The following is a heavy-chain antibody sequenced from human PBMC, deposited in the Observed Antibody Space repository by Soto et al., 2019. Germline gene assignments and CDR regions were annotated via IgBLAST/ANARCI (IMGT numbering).Heavy chain of an antibody. V-gene: IGHV1-2*04. CDR1: GYTFTGYY. Sequence: SCKASGYTFTGYYMHWVRQAPGQGLEWMGWINPNSGGTNYAQKFQGWVTMTRDTSISTAYMELSRLRSDDTAVYYCARQTSPGSYYYYGMDVWGQGTTVTVSS. CDR3: ARQTSPGSYYYYGMDV. CDR2: INPNSGGT. J-gene: IGHJ6*02. D-gene: IGHD2-15*01.